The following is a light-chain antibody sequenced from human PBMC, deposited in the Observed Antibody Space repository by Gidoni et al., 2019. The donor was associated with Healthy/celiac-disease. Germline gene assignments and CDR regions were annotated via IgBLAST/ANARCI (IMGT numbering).Light chain of an antibody. CDR2: GAS. CDR1: QSVSSSY. J-gene: IGKJ2*01. Sequence: IVLTQSPATLSLSPGETATLSCRASQSVSSSYLAWYQQKPGQAPRLLIYGASSRATGIPDRFSGSGSGTDFTLTISRLEPEDFAVYYCQQYGSSPRTFGQGTKLEIK. CDR3: QQYGSSPRT. V-gene: IGKV3-20*01.